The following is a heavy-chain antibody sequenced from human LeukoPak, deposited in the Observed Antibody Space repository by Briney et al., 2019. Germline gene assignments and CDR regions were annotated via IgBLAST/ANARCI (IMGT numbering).Heavy chain of an antibody. CDR2: INPNSGGT. D-gene: IGHD2-2*02. CDR3: ARVPRRVVVPAAILFDP. V-gene: IGHV1-2*02. Sequence: ASVKVSCKASGYTFTGYYMHWVRQAPGQGREWMGWINPNSGGTNYAQKFQGRVTMTRDTSISTAYMELSRLRSDDTAVYYCARVPRRVVVPAAILFDPWGQGTLVTVSS. CDR1: GYTFTGYY. J-gene: IGHJ5*02.